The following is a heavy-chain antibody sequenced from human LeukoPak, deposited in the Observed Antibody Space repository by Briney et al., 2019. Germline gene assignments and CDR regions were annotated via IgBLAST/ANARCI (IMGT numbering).Heavy chain of an antibody. CDR3: ARLAADSSSRFDY. J-gene: IGHJ4*02. D-gene: IGHD6-13*01. Sequence: GGSLRLSCAASGFTFSSYWMSWVRQAPGKGLEWVSVIYSGGSTYYADSVKGRFTISRDNSKNTLYLQMNSLRAEDTAVYYCARLAADSSSRFDYWGQGTLVTVSS. V-gene: IGHV3-66*01. CDR2: IYSGGST. CDR1: GFTFSSYW.